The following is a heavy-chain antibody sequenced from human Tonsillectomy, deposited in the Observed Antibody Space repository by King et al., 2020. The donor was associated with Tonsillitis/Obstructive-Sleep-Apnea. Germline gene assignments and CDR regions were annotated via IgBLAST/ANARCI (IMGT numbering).Heavy chain of an antibody. Sequence: VQLVESGGVMVQPGGSLRLSCAASGFTFDDYTMHWVRHAPGKGLEWVSLITWDGGSTYYADSVKGRFTISRDNSKNSLYLQMNSLRTEDTALYYCAKDRGGLPGYFDYWGQGTLVTVSS. CDR3: AKDRGGLPGYFDY. D-gene: IGHD5-12*01. V-gene: IGHV3-43*01. J-gene: IGHJ4*02. CDR2: ITWDGGST. CDR1: GFTFDDYT.